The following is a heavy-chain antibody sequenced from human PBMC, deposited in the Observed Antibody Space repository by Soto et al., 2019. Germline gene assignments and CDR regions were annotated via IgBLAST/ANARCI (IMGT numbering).Heavy chain of an antibody. CDR3: AIDLAYYYGSGMPENYYYSGMDV. D-gene: IGHD3-10*01. J-gene: IGHJ6*04. Sequence: ASGKVSRDASGFTVTSSWISWVRQAPGQGLERMGWISAYNGNTNYAQKLQGRVTMTTDASRSTAYLELRSLRSDDTAVYCCAIDLAYYYGSGMPENYYYSGMDVWCEGATVTVSS. CDR2: ISAYNGNT. V-gene: IGHV1-18*01. CDR1: GFTVTSSW.